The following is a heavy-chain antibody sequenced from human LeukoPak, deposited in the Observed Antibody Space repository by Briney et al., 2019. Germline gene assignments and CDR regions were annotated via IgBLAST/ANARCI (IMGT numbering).Heavy chain of an antibody. CDR1: GYTFTTSY. CDR2: INPSGGST. CDR3: ARSFGASQQYTSSWYYYYMDV. D-gene: IGHD6-13*01. V-gene: IGHV1-46*01. Sequence: ASVKVSCKSSGYTFTTSYMHWVRQAPGQGLEWMGIINPSGGSTSYVQKFQGRVTMTRDMSTSTVYMELSSLRSEDTAVYYCARSFGASQQYTSSWYYYYMDVWGEGTTVTVSS. J-gene: IGHJ6*03.